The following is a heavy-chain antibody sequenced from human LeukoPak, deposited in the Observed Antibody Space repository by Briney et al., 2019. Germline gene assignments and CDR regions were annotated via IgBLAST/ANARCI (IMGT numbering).Heavy chain of an antibody. CDR2: IYHSGST. CDR3: ARDVTTTSYYYMDV. D-gene: IGHD2/OR15-2a*01. V-gene: IGHV4-38-2*02. CDR1: GYSISSGYY. Sequence: SETLSLTCTVSGYSISSGYYWGWIRQPPGKGLEWIGSIYHSGSTYYNPSLKSRVTISVDTSKNQFSLKLSSVTAADTAVYYCARDVTTTSYYYMDVWGKGTTVTASS. J-gene: IGHJ6*03.